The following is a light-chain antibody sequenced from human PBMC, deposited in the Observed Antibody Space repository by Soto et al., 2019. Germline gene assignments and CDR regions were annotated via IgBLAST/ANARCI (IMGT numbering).Light chain of an antibody. CDR2: DAS. V-gene: IGKV3-11*01. CDR3: QQRSNWPIT. Sequence: EIVLTQSPGTLSLSPGGRATLSCGASQSVSSSYLAWYQQKPGQAPRLLIYDASNRATGIPARFSGSGSGTDFTLTISSLEPEDFAVYYCQQRSNWPITFGQGTRLEI. CDR1: QSVSSSY. J-gene: IGKJ5*01.